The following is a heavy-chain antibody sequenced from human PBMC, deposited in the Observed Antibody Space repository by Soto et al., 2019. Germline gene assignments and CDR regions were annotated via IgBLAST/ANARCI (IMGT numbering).Heavy chain of an antibody. CDR2: INHSGGT. CDR3: ARVSISYYYGSGSYYYWFDP. Sequence: PSETLSLTCAVYGGSFSGYYLSWIRQPPGKGLEWIGEINHSGGTNYNPSLKSRVTISVDTSKNQFSLKLSSVTAADTAVYYCARVSISYYYGSGSYYYWFDPWGQGTLVTAPQ. J-gene: IGHJ5*02. V-gene: IGHV4-34*01. CDR1: GGSFSGYY. D-gene: IGHD3-10*01.